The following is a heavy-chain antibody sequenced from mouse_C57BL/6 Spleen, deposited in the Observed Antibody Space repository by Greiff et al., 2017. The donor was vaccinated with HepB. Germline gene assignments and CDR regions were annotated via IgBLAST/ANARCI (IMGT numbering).Heavy chain of an antibody. CDR2: INPSTGGT. V-gene: IGHV1-42*01. D-gene: IGHD3-3*01. CDR1: GYSFTGYY. J-gene: IGHJ2*01. Sequence: VQLQQSGPELVKPGASVKISCKASGYSFTGYYMNWVKQSPEKSLEWIGEINPSTGGTTYNQKFKAKATLTVDKSSSTAYMQLKSLTSEDSAVYYCAREGTRDYWGQGTTLTVSS. CDR3: AREGTRDY.